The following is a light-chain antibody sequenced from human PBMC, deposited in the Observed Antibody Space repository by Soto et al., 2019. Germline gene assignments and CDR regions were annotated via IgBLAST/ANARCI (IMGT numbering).Light chain of an antibody. J-gene: IGLJ2*01. Sequence: QSALTQVASVSASPGQSITISCTGTSSDVGGHNYVSWYQQHPGKAPKLMIYNVDYRPSGVSNRFSGSKSGNTASLTISGLQAEDEANYYCSSYADSSTVVFGGGTKLTFL. CDR3: SSYADSSTVV. CDR1: SSDVGGHNY. V-gene: IGLV2-14*03. CDR2: NVD.